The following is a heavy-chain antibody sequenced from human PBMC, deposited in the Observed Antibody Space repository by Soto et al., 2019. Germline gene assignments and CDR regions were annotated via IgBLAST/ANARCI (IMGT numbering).Heavy chain of an antibody. D-gene: IGHD1-1*01. J-gene: IGHJ4*02. CDR3: ATDQLSLLNYDY. V-gene: IGHV3-21*01. Sequence: GGSPRLSCAASGFTFSSYSMNWVRQAPGKGLEWVSTISSTSIYIYYADSVRGRFTISRDNAKNSLYLQMNSLRAEDTAIYYCATDQLSLLNYDYWGQGTLVTVSS. CDR1: GFTFSSYS. CDR2: ISSTSIYI.